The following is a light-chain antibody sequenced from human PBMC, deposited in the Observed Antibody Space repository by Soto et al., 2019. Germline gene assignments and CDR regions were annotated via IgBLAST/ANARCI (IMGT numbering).Light chain of an antibody. CDR2: DAY. V-gene: IGKV3-11*01. J-gene: IGKJ5*01. CDR3: QQRHRWPIT. Sequence: VVLTQSPVTLSFSPGERATLSFRASQSFPGLLAWYQQKTGQAPRLLIYDAYNRATGIPHRSTGSGSGTDFTLTISSLETEDSAVYYCQQRHRWPITFGTGTRLE. CDR1: QSFPGL.